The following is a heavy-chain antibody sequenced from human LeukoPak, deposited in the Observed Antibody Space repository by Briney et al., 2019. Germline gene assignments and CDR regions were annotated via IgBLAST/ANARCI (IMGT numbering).Heavy chain of an antibody. CDR1: GGSISSYY. D-gene: IGHD3-10*01. Sequence: SETLSLTCTVSGGSISSYYWTWIRQPPGKGLEWIGYIYYSGSTNYNPSLKSRVTISVDTSKNQFSLKLRSVTAADTATYYCARVPPYGSEHYYYYAMEVWGQGPTAPVSS. CDR3: ARVPPYGSEHYYYYAMEV. CDR2: IYYSGST. J-gene: IGHJ6*02. V-gene: IGHV4-59*01.